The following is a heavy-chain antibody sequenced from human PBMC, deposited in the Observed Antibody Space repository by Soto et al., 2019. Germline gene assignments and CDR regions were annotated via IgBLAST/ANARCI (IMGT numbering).Heavy chain of an antibody. CDR1: GGTFSSYA. Sequence: GASVKVSCKASGGTFSSYAISWVRQAPGQGLEWMGGIIPIFGTANYAQKFQGRVTITADESTSTAYMELSSLRSEDTAVYYCARDRQTVTIEYNWFDPWGQGTLVTVSS. D-gene: IGHD4-4*01. V-gene: IGHV1-69*13. CDR2: IIPIFGTA. CDR3: ARDRQTVTIEYNWFDP. J-gene: IGHJ5*02.